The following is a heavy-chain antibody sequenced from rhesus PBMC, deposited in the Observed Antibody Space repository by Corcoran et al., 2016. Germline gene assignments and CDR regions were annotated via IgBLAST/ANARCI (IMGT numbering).Heavy chain of an antibody. CDR1: GASISSYW. Sequence: QVQLQESGPGLVKPSETLSLTCTVSGASISSYWWRWIRQPPGTGLGWIGEINGNRGSTNYNPSPKSGVTISIATSTNQFALKLSSVTAADTAVYYCAIRDSNFWSGYSDYWGQGVLVTVSS. CDR2: INGNRGST. J-gene: IGHJ4*01. D-gene: IGHD3-3*01. CDR3: AIRDSNFWSGYSDY. V-gene: IGHV4-80*01.